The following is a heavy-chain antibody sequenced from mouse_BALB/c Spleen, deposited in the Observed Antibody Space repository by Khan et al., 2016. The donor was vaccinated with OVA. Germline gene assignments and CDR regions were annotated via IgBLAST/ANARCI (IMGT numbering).Heavy chain of an antibody. J-gene: IGHJ1*01. CDR2: IYPGGDYI. CDR1: GYTFTNYW. D-gene: IGHD3-1*01. V-gene: IGHV1-63*02. CDR3: TRWATWYVDV. Sequence: QVQLQQSGVELVRPGTSVKISCKASGYTFTNYWLGWVKQRPGHGLEWIGDIYPGGDYINYNEKFKGKATLTAGTSSSTAYLQLSRLTSEDSAVYCCTRWATWYVDVWGAGTTVTVSS.